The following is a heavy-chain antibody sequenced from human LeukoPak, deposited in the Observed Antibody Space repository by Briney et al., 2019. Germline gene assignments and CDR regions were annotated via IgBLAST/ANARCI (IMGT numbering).Heavy chain of an antibody. D-gene: IGHD4-17*01. CDR2: IYTSGST. CDR3: AREGYGVYYYYMDV. CDR1: GGSISSGSYY. V-gene: IGHV4-61*02. J-gene: IGHJ6*03. Sequence: PSQTLSLTCTVSGGSISSGSYYWSWIRQPAGKGLEWIGRIYTSGSTNYNPSLKSRVTISVDTSKNQFSLRLSSVTAADTAVYYCAREGYGVYYYYMDVWGKGTTVTVSS.